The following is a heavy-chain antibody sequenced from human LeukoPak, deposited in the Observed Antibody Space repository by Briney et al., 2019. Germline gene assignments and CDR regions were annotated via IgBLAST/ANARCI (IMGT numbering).Heavy chain of an antibody. CDR1: GFTFSSYS. J-gene: IGHJ4*02. V-gene: IGHV3-21*01. Sequence: GGSPRLSCAASGFTFSSYSMNWVRQAPGKGLEWVSSISSSSSYIYYADPVKGRFTISRDNAKNSLYLQMNSLRAEDTAVYYCAAEFSSSWYRYAPFDYWGQGTLVTVSS. CDR2: ISSSSSYI. D-gene: IGHD6-13*01. CDR3: AAEFSSSWYRYAPFDY.